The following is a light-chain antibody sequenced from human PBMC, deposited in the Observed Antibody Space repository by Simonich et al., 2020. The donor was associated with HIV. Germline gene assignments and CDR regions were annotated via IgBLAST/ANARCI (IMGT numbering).Light chain of an antibody. CDR2: EGS. CDR1: TSDVGSYNV. Sequence: QSALTQPASVSGSPGQSITISCTGTTSDVGSYNVVSWYQKHPGKAPKLMIYEGSKRPSGFSNRFSGSKSGNTASLTISGLQAEDEADYYCSSYTSSSTLFGGGTKLTVL. J-gene: IGLJ2*01. V-gene: IGLV2-14*02. CDR3: SSYTSSSTL.